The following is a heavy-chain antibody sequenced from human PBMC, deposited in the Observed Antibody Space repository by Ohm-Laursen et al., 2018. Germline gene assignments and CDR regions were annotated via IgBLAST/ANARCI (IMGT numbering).Heavy chain of an antibody. CDR2: ISPSGDST. V-gene: IGHV3-23*01. J-gene: IGHJ4*02. D-gene: IGHD1-26*01. CDR3: ARAPPESGTYYFSDY. Sequence: SLRLSCAASGFTFSSYAMNWVRQAPGKGLEWVSGISPSGDSTYNADSVKGRFTISRDNSKNTLYLQMNSLRAEDTAVYFCARAPPESGTYYFSDYWGQGTLVTVSS. CDR1: GFTFSSYA.